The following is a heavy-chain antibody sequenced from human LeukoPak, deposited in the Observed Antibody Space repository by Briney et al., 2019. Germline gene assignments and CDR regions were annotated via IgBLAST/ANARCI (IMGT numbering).Heavy chain of an antibody. Sequence: PGGSLRLSCAASGFTFSDYYMIWIRQAPGKGLEWVAVISYDGSNKYYADSVKGRFTISRDNSKNTLYLQMNSLRAEDTAVYYCARDLGRIMITFGGAWGQGTLVTVSS. J-gene: IGHJ4*02. D-gene: IGHD3-16*01. CDR3: ARDLGRIMITFGGA. CDR1: GFTFSDYY. V-gene: IGHV3-30-3*01. CDR2: ISYDGSNK.